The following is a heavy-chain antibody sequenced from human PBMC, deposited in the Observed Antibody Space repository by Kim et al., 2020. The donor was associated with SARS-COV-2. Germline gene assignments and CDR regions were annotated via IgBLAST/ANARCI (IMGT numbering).Heavy chain of an antibody. V-gene: IGHV4-34*01. D-gene: IGHD2-2*01. CDR2: INHSGST. CDR3: ARGGGMSTTIYYMAV. CDR1: GGSFSGYY. J-gene: IGHJ6*03. Sequence: SETLSLTCAVYGGSFSGYYWSWIRQPPGKGLEWIGEINHSGSTNYNPSLKSRVTISVDTYKNQFSLKLSSVTAADKAVEYCARGGGMSTTIYYMAVGGKG.